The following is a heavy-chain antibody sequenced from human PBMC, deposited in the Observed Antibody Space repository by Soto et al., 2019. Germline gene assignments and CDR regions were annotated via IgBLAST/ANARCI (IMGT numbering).Heavy chain of an antibody. Sequence: GGSLRLSCAVSGFTFSKAWMSWVRQAPGKGLEWVSYISSSGSTIYYADSVKGRFTISRDNAKNSLYLQMNSLRAEDTAVYYCARDQLYYNDISGRPLNAFDVWGQGTMVTVSS. D-gene: IGHD3-22*01. CDR2: ISSSGSTI. V-gene: IGHV3-48*01. J-gene: IGHJ3*01. CDR1: GFTFSKAW. CDR3: ARDQLYYNDISGRPLNAFDV.